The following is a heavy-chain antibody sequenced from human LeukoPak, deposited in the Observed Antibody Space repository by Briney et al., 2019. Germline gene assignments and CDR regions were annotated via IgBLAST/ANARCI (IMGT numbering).Heavy chain of an antibody. Sequence: GGSLRLSCAASGFTFSSYAMSWVRQAPGKGLEWVSAISGSGGSTNYADSVKGRFTISRDNSKDTLYLQMNSLRAEDTAVYYCAKGESFSVSSWFDPWGQGTLVTVSA. J-gene: IGHJ5*02. CDR3: AKGESFSVSSWFDP. D-gene: IGHD5/OR15-5a*01. V-gene: IGHV3-23*01. CDR1: GFTFSSYA. CDR2: ISGSGGST.